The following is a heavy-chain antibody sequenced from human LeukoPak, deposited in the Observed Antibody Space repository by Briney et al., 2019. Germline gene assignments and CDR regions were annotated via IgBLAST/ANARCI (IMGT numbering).Heavy chain of an antibody. V-gene: IGHV1-69*06. CDR2: IIPIFGTA. J-gene: IGHJ5*02. CDR1: GGTFSSYT. CDR3: AFRTSFQYNWFDP. D-gene: IGHD2-2*01. Sequence: SVKVSCKASGGTFSSYTISWVRQAPAQGLEWMGGIIPIFGTANYAQKFQGRVTITADKSTSTAYMELSSLRSEDTAVYYCAFRTSFQYNWFDPWGQGTLVTVSS.